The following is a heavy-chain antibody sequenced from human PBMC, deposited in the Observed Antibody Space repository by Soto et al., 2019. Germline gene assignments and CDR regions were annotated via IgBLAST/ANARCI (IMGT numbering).Heavy chain of an antibody. D-gene: IGHD2-21*02. Sequence: EVHLLESGGGLIQPGGSLRLSCAASGFTFNNYAMAWVRQAPGKGLEWVSSIINTGDSRYYADSVKGRFTISRDNSKNTLYLQMNSLSADDTAVYYCAKGRTIVVVTTSLDSRGQGTLVTVSS. CDR3: AKGRTIVVVTTSLDS. V-gene: IGHV3-23*01. CDR2: IINTGDSR. J-gene: IGHJ4*02. CDR1: GFTFNNYA.